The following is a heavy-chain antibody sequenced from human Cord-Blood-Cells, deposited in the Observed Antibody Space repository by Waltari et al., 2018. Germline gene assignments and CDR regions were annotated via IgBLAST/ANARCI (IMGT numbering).Heavy chain of an antibody. Sequence: QVQLVESGGGVVPPGRSMRLSCAAYGLPFSTYGMHRVLQAPGKGVEWVAVIWYDGSNKYYADSVKGRFTISRDNSKNTLYLQMNSLRAEDTAVYYCARDWPGPEDAFDIWGQGTMVTVSS. D-gene: IGHD7-27*01. CDR3: ARDWPGPEDAFDI. V-gene: IGHV3-33*01. J-gene: IGHJ3*02. CDR1: GLPFSTYG. CDR2: IWYDGSNK.